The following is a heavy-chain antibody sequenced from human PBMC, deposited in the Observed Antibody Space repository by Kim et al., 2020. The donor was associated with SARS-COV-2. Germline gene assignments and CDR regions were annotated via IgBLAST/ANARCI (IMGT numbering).Heavy chain of an antibody. D-gene: IGHD2-15*01. J-gene: IGHJ6*01. Sequence: GGSLRLSCAASGFTFSSYAMHWVRQAPGKGLEWVAVISYDGSNKYYADSVKGRFTISRDNSKNTLYLQMNSLRAEDTAVYYCARDRGPGGKPYYYYYGM. CDR3: ARDRGPGGKPYYYYYGM. CDR1: GFTFSSYA. V-gene: IGHV3-30-3*01. CDR2: ISYDGSNK.